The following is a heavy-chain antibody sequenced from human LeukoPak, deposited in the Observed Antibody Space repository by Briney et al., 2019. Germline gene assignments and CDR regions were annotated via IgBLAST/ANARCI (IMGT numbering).Heavy chain of an antibody. CDR3: AKDGYGDYVSWFDP. D-gene: IGHD4-17*01. Sequence: GGSLRLSCAASGFTVSSNYMSWVRQAPGKGLEWVSVIYSGGSTYYADSVKGRFTISRDNSKNTLYLQMNSLRAEDTAVYYCAKDGYGDYVSWFDPWGQGTLVTVSS. V-gene: IGHV3-53*01. CDR1: GFTVSSNY. J-gene: IGHJ5*02. CDR2: IYSGGST.